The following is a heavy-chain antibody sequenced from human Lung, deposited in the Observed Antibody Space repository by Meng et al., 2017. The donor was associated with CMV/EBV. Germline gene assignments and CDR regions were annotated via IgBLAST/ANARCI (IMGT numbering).Heavy chain of an antibody. V-gene: IGHV4-4*02. D-gene: IGHD6-19*01. J-gene: IGHJ4*02. CDR2: IYHSGCT. CDR1: GGSSSSSSW. Sequence: QAQLQESGPVLVEPSAALSRTVAVSGGSSSSSSWWIWVRQPPGKGLVWMGEIYHSGCTNYNPSLKSRVTISVDKSKNQFSLKLSSVTAADTAVYYCASVPPPGKQWLVTDYWGQGTLVTVSS. CDR3: ASVPPPGKQWLVTDY.